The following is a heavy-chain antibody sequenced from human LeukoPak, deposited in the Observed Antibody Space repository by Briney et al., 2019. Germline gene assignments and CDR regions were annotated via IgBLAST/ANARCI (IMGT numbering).Heavy chain of an antibody. D-gene: IGHD6-25*01. J-gene: IGHJ3*02. V-gene: IGHV4-39*01. Sequence: PSETLSLTCSVSGGSISSRSSYWGWIRQPPGKGLEWIGTIYYSGTTYYNPSLKSRVTISADTSKNQFSLKLTSVTAADTAVYYCARQIRYNSARQDAFDIWGQGTMVTVSS. CDR1: GGSISSRSSY. CDR2: IYYSGTT. CDR3: ARQIRYNSARQDAFDI.